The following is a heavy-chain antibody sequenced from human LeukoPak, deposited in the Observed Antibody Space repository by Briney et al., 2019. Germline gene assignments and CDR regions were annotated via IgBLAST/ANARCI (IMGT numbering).Heavy chain of an antibody. CDR1: GFTFSDYT. V-gene: IGHV3-21*01. CDR3: AFYGSGSSPFDP. CDR2: ISSSSYYI. D-gene: IGHD3-10*01. J-gene: IGHJ5*02. Sequence: PGGSLRLSCAASGFTFSDYTMIWVRQAPGKGLEWVSSISSSSYYIYYADSVKGRFTISRDNAKNSLYLQLTSLRAEDTAVYYCAFYGSGSSPFDPWGQGTLVTVSS.